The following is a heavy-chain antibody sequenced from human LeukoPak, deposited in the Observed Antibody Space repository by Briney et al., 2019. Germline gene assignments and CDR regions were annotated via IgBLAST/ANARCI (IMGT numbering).Heavy chain of an antibody. D-gene: IGHD3-22*01. CDR3: ARPYDTYAFDI. V-gene: IGHV3-21*01. Sequence: GGSLRLSCAASGFTFNSYSMNWVRQAPGKGLEWVSSISSSSTYIYYADSLKGRFTISRDNAKNSLYLQMNSLRAEDMAVYYCARPYDTYAFDIWGQGTMVTVSS. J-gene: IGHJ3*02. CDR2: ISSSSTYI. CDR1: GFTFNSYS.